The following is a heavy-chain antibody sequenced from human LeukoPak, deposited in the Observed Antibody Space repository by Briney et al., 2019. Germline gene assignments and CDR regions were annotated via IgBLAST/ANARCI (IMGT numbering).Heavy chain of an antibody. J-gene: IGHJ6*03. CDR1: GGSISSSSYY. CDR3: AREAAGTNYYYYYYMDV. D-gene: IGHD6-13*01. CDR2: IYYSGST. Sequence: SETLSLTCTVSGGSISSSSYYWGWIRQPPGKGLEWIGSIYYSGSTYYNPSLKSRVTISVDTSKNQFSLKLSSVTAADTAVYYCAREAAGTNYYYYYYMDVWGKGTTVTVSS. V-gene: IGHV4-39*07.